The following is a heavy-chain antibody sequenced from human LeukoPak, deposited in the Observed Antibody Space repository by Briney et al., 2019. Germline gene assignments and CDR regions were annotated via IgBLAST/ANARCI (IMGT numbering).Heavy chain of an antibody. J-gene: IGHJ4*02. CDR2: ISGSGGST. Sequence: PGGSLRLSCAASGFTFSSYAMSWVRQAPGKGLEWVSAISGSGGSTYYADSVKGRFTISRDNSKNTLYLQMNSLRAEDTAVYYCAKNVKHEFWSGYYTNYFDYWGQGTLVTVSS. CDR3: AKNVKHEFWSGYYTNYFDY. CDR1: GFTFSSYA. D-gene: IGHD3-3*01. V-gene: IGHV3-23*01.